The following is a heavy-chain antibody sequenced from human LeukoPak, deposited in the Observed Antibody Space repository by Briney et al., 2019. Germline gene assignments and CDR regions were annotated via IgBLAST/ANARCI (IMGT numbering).Heavy chain of an antibody. CDR3: ARGGGRDSGRENDY. D-gene: IGHD1-26*01. Sequence: GASVKVSCMASGGTFSSYAISWVRQAPGQGLEWMGGIIPIFGTAHYAQKFQGRVTITADESTSTAYMELSSLRSEDTAVYYCARGGGRDSGRENDYWGQGTLVTVSS. V-gene: IGHV1-69*13. CDR2: IIPIFGTA. J-gene: IGHJ4*02. CDR1: GGTFSSYA.